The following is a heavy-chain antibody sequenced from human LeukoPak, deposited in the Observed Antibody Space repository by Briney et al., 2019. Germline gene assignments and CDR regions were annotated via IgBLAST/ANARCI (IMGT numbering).Heavy chain of an antibody. CDR1: GFTFSSYA. V-gene: IGHV3-30-3*01. D-gene: IGHD1-1*01. CDR2: ISFDGINK. J-gene: IGHJ3*02. CDR3: ARDRLGYADGFDI. Sequence: PGGSLRPSCAASGFTFSSYAMHWVRQAPGKGLEWVAVISFDGINKYYADSVKGRFTISRDNSKNTLYLQMNSLRAEDTAVYYCARDRLGYADGFDIWGQGTMVTVSS.